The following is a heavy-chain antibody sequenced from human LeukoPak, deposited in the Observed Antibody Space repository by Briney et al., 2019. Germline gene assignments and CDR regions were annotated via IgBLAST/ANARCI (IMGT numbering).Heavy chain of an antibody. CDR2: IYYSGST. D-gene: IGHD3-22*01. CDR1: GGSVSSGSYY. J-gene: IGHJ3*02. V-gene: IGHV4-61*01. CDR3: ARLVVVTDAFDI. Sequence: SETLSLTGTVSGGSVSSGSYYWSWIRQPPGKGLEWIGYIYYSGSTNYNPSLKSRVTISVDTSKNQFSLKLSSVTAADTAVYYCARLVVVTDAFDIWGQGTMVTVSS.